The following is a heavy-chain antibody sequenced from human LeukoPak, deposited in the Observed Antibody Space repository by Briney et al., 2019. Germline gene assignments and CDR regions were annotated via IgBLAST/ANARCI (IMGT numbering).Heavy chain of an antibody. Sequence: EGSLRLSCAASGFTFSSYAMSWVRQAPGKGLEWVSAISGSGGSTYYADSVKGRFTISRDNSKNTLYLQMNSLRAEDTAVYYCALEDVYDYVWGSYRTLDYWGQGTLVTVSS. CDR3: ALEDVYDYVWGSYRTLDY. CDR1: GFTFSSYA. V-gene: IGHV3-23*01. D-gene: IGHD3-16*02. CDR2: ISGSGGST. J-gene: IGHJ4*02.